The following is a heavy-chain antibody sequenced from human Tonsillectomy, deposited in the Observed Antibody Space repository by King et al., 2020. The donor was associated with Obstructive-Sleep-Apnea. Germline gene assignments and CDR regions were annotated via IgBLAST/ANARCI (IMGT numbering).Heavy chain of an antibody. CDR2: ISYDGSNK. J-gene: IGHJ6*02. V-gene: IGHV3-30*04. Sequence: VQLVESGGGVVQPGRSLRLSCAASGFTFSNYAMHWVRQAPGKGLAWVAVISYDGSNKYYADSVKGRFTISRDNSRNTLYLQMNSLRAEDTAVYYCARDMDDYGDYYYYYGMDVWGQGTTVTVSS. CDR1: GFTFSNYA. CDR3: ARDMDDYGDYYYYYGMDV. D-gene: IGHD4-17*01.